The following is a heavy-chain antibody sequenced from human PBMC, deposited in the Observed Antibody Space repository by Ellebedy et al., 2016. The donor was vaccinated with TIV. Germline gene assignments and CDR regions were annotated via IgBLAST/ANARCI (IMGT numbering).Heavy chain of an antibody. Sequence: GGSLRLSXEVSGLTFGSSAMNWVRQAPGTGLNWIAGISSDGRQTYYADSVKGRFTVSRDNLKNTMYLQMDSLRPEDTSVYYCAKGRFSRGWNLGYYFDSWGQGTLVVVSS. D-gene: IGHD6-19*01. CDR3: AKGRFSRGWNLGYYFDS. J-gene: IGHJ4*02. CDR2: ISSDGRQT. V-gene: IGHV3-30*04. CDR1: GLTFGSSA.